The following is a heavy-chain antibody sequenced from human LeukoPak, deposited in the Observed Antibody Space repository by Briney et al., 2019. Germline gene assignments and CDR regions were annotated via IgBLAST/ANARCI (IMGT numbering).Heavy chain of an antibody. V-gene: IGHV1-18*01. D-gene: IGHD3-3*01. CDR3: ARDPTPYYDFWSGTHYNWFDP. CDR2: ISAYNGNT. CDR1: GYTFTSYG. Sequence: ASVKVSCKASGYTFTSYGISWVRQAPGQGLEWMGWISAYNGNTNYAQKFQGRVTMTRDTSTSTVYMELSGLRSEDTAVYYCARDPTPYYDFWSGTHYNWFDPWGQGTLVTVSS. J-gene: IGHJ5*02.